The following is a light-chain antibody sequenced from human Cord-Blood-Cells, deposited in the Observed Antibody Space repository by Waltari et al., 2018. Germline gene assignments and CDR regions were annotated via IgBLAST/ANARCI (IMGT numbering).Light chain of an antibody. V-gene: IGLV1-40*01. J-gene: IGLJ2*01. Sequence: QSVLTQPPSVSGAPWQRLTISCPGGSSNIVAGYDVHLYQQLPGTAPKLLIYGNSNRPSGVPDRFSGSKSGTSASLAITGLQAEDEADYYCQSYDSSLSGSVFGGGTKLTVL. CDR1: SSNIVAGYD. CDR3: QSYDSSLSGSV. CDR2: GNS.